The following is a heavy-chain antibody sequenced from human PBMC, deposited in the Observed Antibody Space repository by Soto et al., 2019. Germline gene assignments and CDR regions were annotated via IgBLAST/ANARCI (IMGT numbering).Heavy chain of an antibody. D-gene: IGHD2-8*02. CDR2: INPNSGGT. V-gene: IGHV1-2*04. Sequence: GASVKVSCKASGYTFTGYYMHWVRQAPGQGLEWMGWINPNSGGTNYAQKFQGWVTMTRDTSISTAYMELSRLRSDDTAVYYCARASYWDYYYYGMDVWGQGTTVTVSS. CDR1: GYTFTGYY. CDR3: ARASYWDYYYYGMDV. J-gene: IGHJ6*02.